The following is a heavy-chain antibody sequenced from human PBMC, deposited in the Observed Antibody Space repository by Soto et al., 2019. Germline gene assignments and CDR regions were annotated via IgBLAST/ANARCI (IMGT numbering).Heavy chain of an antibody. CDR3: ARERVEMATIFVY. Sequence: GGSLRLSCAASGFTVSSNYMSWVRQAPGKGLEWVSVIYSGGSTYYADSVKGRFTISRDNSKNTLYLQMNSLRAEDTAVYYCARERVEMATIFVYWGQGTLVTVSS. CDR2: IYSGGST. D-gene: IGHD5-12*01. CDR1: GFTVSSNY. V-gene: IGHV3-66*01. J-gene: IGHJ4*02.